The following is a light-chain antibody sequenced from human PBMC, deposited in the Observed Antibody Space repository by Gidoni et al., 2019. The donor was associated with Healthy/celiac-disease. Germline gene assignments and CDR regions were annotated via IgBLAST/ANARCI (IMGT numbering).Light chain of an antibody. J-gene: IGLJ1*01. CDR2: EVS. CDR3: SSYTSSSTLA. V-gene: IGLV2-14*01. Sequence: QSALTQPASVSGSPGQSITISCTGTSSDVGGCNYVSWYQQNPGKAPKLMIYEVSNRPSGVSNRFSGSKSGNTASLTISGLQAEDEADYYCSSYTSSSTLAFGTGTKVTVL. CDR1: SSDVGGCNY.